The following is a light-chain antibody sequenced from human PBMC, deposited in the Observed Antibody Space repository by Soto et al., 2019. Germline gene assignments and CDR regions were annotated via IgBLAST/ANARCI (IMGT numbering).Light chain of an antibody. CDR1: QSVSSSY. CDR3: QQYGSSPST. CDR2: GAS. Sequence: EIVLTQSPGTLSLSQGERATLSCRASQSVSSSYLAWYQQKPGQPPRLLIYGASSRATGIPDRFGGSGSGTDFTLTISRLEPEVFAVYYCQQYGSSPSTFGQGTKVDIK. V-gene: IGKV3-20*01. J-gene: IGKJ1*01.